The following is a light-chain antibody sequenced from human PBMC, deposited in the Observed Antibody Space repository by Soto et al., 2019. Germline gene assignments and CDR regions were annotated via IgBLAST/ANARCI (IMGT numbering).Light chain of an antibody. CDR2: DAS. V-gene: IGKV3-20*01. Sequence: ELVLTHSPGTLSLSPGERATLSCRASQSVDSGYLAWYQQKPGQAPRLLLYDASNRATDIPDRFSGSGSGTDFTLTINRLEPEDFAVYSCHQYGSSPYTFGQGTKVDIK. CDR1: QSVDSGY. CDR3: HQYGSSPYT. J-gene: IGKJ2*01.